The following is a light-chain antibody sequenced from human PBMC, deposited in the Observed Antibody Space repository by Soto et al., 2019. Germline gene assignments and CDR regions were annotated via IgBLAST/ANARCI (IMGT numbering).Light chain of an antibody. CDR1: QNVNRW. V-gene: IGKV1-5*03. Sequence: IQFTPFPSPLSASFGEKDTITFRASQNVNRWLAWYQHKPGKAHNLLIYKASSLESGVPSRFSGSGSGTEFTLTISSLQPDDFATYYCQQYNSYSLTFGQGTKVDIK. CDR3: QQYNSYSLT. J-gene: IGKJ1*01. CDR2: KAS.